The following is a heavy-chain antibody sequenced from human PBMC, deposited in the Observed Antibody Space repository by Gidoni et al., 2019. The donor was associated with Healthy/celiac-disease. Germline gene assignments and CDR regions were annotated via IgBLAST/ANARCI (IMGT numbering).Heavy chain of an antibody. CDR1: AFTFSSYA. V-gene: IGHV3-23*01. Sequence: EVQLLESGGGLVQPGGSLRLSCAASAFTFSSYAMSWVRQATGKGVGWVSAIRGSGGSTYYADSVKGRFTIYRDNSKSTLYLQMNSLRAEDTAVYYCAKELGTMVRNRIDYWGQGTLVTVSS. D-gene: IGHD3-10*01. CDR2: IRGSGGST. CDR3: AKELGTMVRNRIDY. J-gene: IGHJ4*02.